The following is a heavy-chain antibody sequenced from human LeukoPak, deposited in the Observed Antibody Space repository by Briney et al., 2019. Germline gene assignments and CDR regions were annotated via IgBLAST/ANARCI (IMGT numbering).Heavy chain of an antibody. Sequence: PGGSLRLSCAASGFTFSSYSMNWVRQAPGKGLEWVSSISSRSSYIYYADSVKGRFTISRDNAKNSLYLQMNSLRAEDTAVYYCAREDTAMVDYWGQGTLVTVSS. D-gene: IGHD5-18*01. CDR2: ISSRSSYI. V-gene: IGHV3-21*01. CDR1: GFTFSSYS. CDR3: AREDTAMVDY. J-gene: IGHJ4*02.